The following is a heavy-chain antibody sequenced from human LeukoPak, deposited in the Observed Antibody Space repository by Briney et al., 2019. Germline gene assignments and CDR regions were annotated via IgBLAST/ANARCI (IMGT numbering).Heavy chain of an antibody. CDR3: ASLTVTGGSLSDY. D-gene: IGHD2-15*01. J-gene: IGHJ4*02. Sequence: PGGSLRPSCVASGFTFSNYDMNWVRQVPGKGLEWVSYISNSGSSKYYVDSVKGRYTISRDNAKNSLYLQMNSLRAEDTAVYYCASLTVTGGSLSDYWGQGTLVTVSS. V-gene: IGHV3-48*03. CDR1: GFTFSNYD. CDR2: ISNSGSSK.